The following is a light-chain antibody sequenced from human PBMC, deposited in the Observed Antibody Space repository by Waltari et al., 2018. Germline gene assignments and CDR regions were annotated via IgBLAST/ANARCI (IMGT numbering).Light chain of an antibody. CDR3: QQYNNWPPT. J-gene: IGKJ4*01. Sequence: EIVMPQSPATLSVSPGERAPLSCRASQSVSSNLALYQQKPGQAPRFLIHGTSTRATGIPARFSGSGSATEFTLTISSLQSEDFAVYFCQQYNNWPPTFGGGTKVEIK. CDR1: QSVSSN. CDR2: GTS. V-gene: IGKV3-15*01.